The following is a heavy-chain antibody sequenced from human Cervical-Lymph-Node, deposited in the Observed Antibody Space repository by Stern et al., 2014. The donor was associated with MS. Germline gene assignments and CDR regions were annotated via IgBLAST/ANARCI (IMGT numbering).Heavy chain of an antibody. J-gene: IGHJ4*02. D-gene: IGHD2-21*02. V-gene: IGHV3-7*03. CDR3: AREYGGDHFDY. CDR2: IKQDGREK. CDR1: GFSFSSYW. Sequence: EVQLVDSGGGLVQPGGSLRLSCAASGFSFSSYWMSWVRQAPGKGLEWVANIKQDGREKYCVDSVKGRFTISRDNTKNSLFLQLDSLRADDTAVYYCAREYGGDHFDYWGQGTLVTVSS.